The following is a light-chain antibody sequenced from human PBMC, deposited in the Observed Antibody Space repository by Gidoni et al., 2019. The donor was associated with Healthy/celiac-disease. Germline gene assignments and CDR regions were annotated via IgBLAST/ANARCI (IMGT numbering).Light chain of an antibody. Sequence: SYVLTQPPSVSVAPGKTARSTCGGNNIGSKSVHWYQQKPGQAPVLVIYYDSDRPSGIPERFSGSNSGNTATLTISRVEAGDEADYYCQMWDSSSDHYVFGTGTKVTVL. V-gene: IGLV3-21*04. J-gene: IGLJ1*01. CDR2: YDS. CDR3: QMWDSSSDHYV. CDR1: NIGSKS.